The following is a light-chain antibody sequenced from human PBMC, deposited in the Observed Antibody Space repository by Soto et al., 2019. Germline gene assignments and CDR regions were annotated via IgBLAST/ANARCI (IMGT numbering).Light chain of an antibody. V-gene: IGKV3-20*01. CDR2: GAS. J-gene: IGKJ5*01. CDR1: QSVSSSY. CDR3: QQYGSSPT. Sequence: EIVLTQSPGTLSLSPGERATLSCRASQSVSSSYLAWYQQKPGQAPRLLIYGASSRATGIPDRFSGSGSGTDFTLTISRLEPDDFAVYYCQQYGSSPTFGQGPRPEIK.